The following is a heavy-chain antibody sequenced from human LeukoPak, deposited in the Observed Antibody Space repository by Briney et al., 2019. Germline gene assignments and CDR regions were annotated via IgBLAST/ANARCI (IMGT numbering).Heavy chain of an antibody. J-gene: IGHJ4*02. CDR3: ARRRWQRGPDVVNPFDY. D-gene: IGHD5-12*01. Sequence: SETLSLTCTVSGGSISSDFNYWGWIRQPPGKGLEWIGSRYSSGSTYYNPSLKSRVTISADTSKNQFSLKLSSVTAAETAVYYCARRRWQRGPDVVNPFDYWGQGTLVTVSS. CDR1: GGSISSDFNY. CDR2: RYSSGST. V-gene: IGHV4-39*01.